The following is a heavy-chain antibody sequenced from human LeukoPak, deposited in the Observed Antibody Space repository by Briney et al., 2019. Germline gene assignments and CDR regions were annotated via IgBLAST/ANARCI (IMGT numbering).Heavy chain of an antibody. Sequence: ASVKVSCKASGYTFTDYYMHWVRQAPGQGPEWMGWINPNSGGTNYAQKFQGRVTMTRDTSISTAYMELSRLRSDDTAVYYCARGAIVGAAHWGQGTLVTVSS. CDR3: ARGAIVGAAH. CDR2: INPNSGGT. CDR1: GYTFTDYY. V-gene: IGHV1-2*02. D-gene: IGHD1-26*01. J-gene: IGHJ4*02.